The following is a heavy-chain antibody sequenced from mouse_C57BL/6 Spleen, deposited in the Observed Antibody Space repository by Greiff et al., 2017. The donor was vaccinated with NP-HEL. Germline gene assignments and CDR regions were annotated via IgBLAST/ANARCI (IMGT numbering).Heavy chain of an antibody. V-gene: IGHV5-4*01. Sequence: EVKLVESGGGLVKPGGSLKLSCAASGFTFSSYAMSWVRQTPEKRLEWVATISDGGSYTYYPDNVKGRFTISRDNAKNNLYLQMSHLKSEDTAMYYCARDQNFYWYFDVWGTGTTVTVSS. J-gene: IGHJ1*03. CDR1: GFTFSSYA. CDR3: ARDQNFYWYFDV. CDR2: ISDGGSYT.